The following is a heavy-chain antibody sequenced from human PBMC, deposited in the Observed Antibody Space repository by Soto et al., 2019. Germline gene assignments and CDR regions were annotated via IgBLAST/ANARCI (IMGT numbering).Heavy chain of an antibody. J-gene: IGHJ6*04. CDR2: INHSGST. V-gene: IGHV4-34*01. Sequence: SETLSLTCAVYGGSFSGYYWSWIRQPPGKGLEWIGEINHSGSTNYDPSLKSRVTISVDTSKNQFSLKLSSVTAADTAVYYCARGRRGILGFWGKGTTVTVSS. CDR1: GGSFSGYY. D-gene: IGHD2-15*01. CDR3: ARGRRGILGF.